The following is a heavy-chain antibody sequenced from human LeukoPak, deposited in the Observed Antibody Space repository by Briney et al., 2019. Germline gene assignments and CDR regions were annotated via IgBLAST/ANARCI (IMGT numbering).Heavy chain of an antibody. V-gene: IGHV1-69*01. D-gene: IGHD5-18*01. CDR3: AAQYSYGYDY. CDR1: GFTFSSYA. CDR2: IIPIFGTA. J-gene: IGHJ4*02. Sequence: PGGSLRLSCAASGFTFSSYAISWVRQAPGQGLEWMGGIIPIFGTANYAQKFQGRVTITADESTSTAYMELSSLRSEDTAVYYCAAQYSYGYDYWGQGTLVTVSS.